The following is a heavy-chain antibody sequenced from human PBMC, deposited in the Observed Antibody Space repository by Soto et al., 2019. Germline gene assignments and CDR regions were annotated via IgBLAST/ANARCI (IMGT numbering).Heavy chain of an antibody. Sequence: PSETLSLTCTVSGGSVSSGSYYWGWIRQPPGKGLEWIGNIYYSGSTNYNPSLKSRVTISVDTSKNQFSLKLSSVTAADTAVYYCATSNWFDPRAQRTPVTVSS. V-gene: IGHV4-61*01. CDR2: IYYSGST. J-gene: IGHJ5*02. CDR1: GGSVSSGSYY. CDR3: ATSNWFDP.